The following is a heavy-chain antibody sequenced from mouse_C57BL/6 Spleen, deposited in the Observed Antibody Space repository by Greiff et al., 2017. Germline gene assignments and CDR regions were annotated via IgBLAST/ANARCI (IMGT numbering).Heavy chain of an antibody. J-gene: IGHJ2*01. Sequence: QVQLQQSGPELMKPGASVKLSCKASGYTFTGSWIEWVKQRPGHGLEWIGEIFPGSGITNYNGKFKGKATLTADTSSNTAYMQLSSLTSEDSAIYYCARREIGSVYFAYWGQGTPLTVSS. D-gene: IGHD2-2*01. CDR3: ARREIGSVYFAY. V-gene: IGHV1-9*01. CDR1: GYTFTGSW. CDR2: IFPGSGIT.